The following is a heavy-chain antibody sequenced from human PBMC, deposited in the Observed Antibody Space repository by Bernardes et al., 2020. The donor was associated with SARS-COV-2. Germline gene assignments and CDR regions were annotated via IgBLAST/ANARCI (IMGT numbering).Heavy chain of an antibody. Sequence: ETLSLTCTVSGDSITSNYWGWIRQPPGKGLEWIGDIYFTGRTNYNPSLKSRVTISVATSKKVFSLNLRSVAAADTAVYYCARGYAYYYDTTGNYPYVCFDVWGQGTTVTVSS. D-gene: IGHD3-22*01. J-gene: IGHJ3*01. V-gene: IGHV4-59*01. CDR2: IYFTGRT. CDR1: GDSITSNY. CDR3: ARGYAYYYDTTGNYPYVCFDV.